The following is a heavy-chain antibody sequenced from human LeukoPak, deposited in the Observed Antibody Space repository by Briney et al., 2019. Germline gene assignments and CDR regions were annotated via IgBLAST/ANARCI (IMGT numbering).Heavy chain of an antibody. D-gene: IGHD3-10*01. CDR3: ARDGNYYGSGSYYSDFDY. J-gene: IGHJ4*02. V-gene: IGHV3-53*01. CDR1: GFTVSSNY. CDR2: IYGGGGT. Sequence: GGSLRLSCAASGFTVSSNYMAWVRQAPGKGLEWVTVIYGGGGTYYADSVKGRFTISRDNAKNSLYLQMNSLRAEDTAVYYCARDGNYYGSGSYYSDFDYWGQGTLVTVSS.